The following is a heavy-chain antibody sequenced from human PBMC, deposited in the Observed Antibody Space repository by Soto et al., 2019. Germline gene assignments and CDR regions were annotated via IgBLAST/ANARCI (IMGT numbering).Heavy chain of an antibody. V-gene: IGHV4-34*01. D-gene: IGHD1-1*01. CDR3: ASKVQPRYKNWFDP. J-gene: IGHJ5*02. Sequence: SETLSLTCAVYGGSFSGYYWSWIRQPPGKGLEWIGEINHSGSTNYNPSLKSRVTISVDTSKNQFSLKLSSVTAADTAVYYCASKVQPRYKNWFDPWGREPWSPSPQ. CDR1: GGSFSGYY. CDR2: INHSGST.